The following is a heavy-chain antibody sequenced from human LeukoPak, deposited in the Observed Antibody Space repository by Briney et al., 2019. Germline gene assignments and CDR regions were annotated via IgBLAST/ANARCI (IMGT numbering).Heavy chain of an antibody. D-gene: IGHD5-12*01. J-gene: IGHJ3*02. V-gene: IGHV4-30-2*01. CDR3: ARAIIWGDRTWISPSDAFDI. Sequence: PQTLSLTCVVSGGSISSGGYSWNWIRQPPGKGLEWIGYIYHSGSTYYNPSLKSRVTLSLDRSKNQFSLKLSSVTAADTAVYYCARAIIWGDRTWISPSDAFDIWGQGTVVTVSS. CDR2: IYHSGST. CDR1: GGSISSGGYS.